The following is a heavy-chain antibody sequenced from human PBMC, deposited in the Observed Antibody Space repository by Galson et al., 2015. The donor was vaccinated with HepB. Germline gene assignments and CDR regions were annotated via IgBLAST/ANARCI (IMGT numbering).Heavy chain of an antibody. Sequence: SVKVSCKASGGTFSSYAISWVRQAPGQGFEWMGGIIPIFGTANYAQKFQGRVTITADESTSTAYMELSSLRSEDAAVYYCARGVFHSRYAAERYYFDYWGQGTLVTVSS. CDR3: ARGVFHSRYAAERYYFDY. CDR2: IIPIFGTA. D-gene: IGHD2-8*01. V-gene: IGHV1-69*13. J-gene: IGHJ4*02. CDR1: GGTFSSYA.